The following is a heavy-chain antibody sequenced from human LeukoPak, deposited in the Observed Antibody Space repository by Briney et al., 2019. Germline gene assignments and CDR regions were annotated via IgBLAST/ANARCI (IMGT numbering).Heavy chain of an antibody. Sequence: PSETLSLTCTVSGGPISSYYWIWIRQPAGKGLEWIGRIYTSGSTNYNPSLKSRVTMSVDTSKNQFSLKLSSVTAADTAVYYCASSRTYNWNYVHWGQGTLVTVSS. V-gene: IGHV4-4*07. D-gene: IGHD1-7*01. CDR2: IYTSGST. CDR1: GGPISSYY. J-gene: IGHJ4*02. CDR3: ASSRTYNWNYVH.